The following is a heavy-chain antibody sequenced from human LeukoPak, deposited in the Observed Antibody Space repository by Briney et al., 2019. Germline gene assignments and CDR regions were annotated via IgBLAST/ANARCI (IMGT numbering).Heavy chain of an antibody. D-gene: IGHD3-10*01. CDR1: GYTFTSYG. V-gene: IGHV1-2*02. J-gene: IGHJ6*03. CDR3: ARGPDFSMVRGLTGFYYYMDV. Sequence: ASVKVSCKASGYTFTSYGISWVRQAPGQGLEGMGWIKPNSGGTKYAQKFKGRVTMTRDTSISTVYMELSRLRSDDTAVYYCARGPDFSMVRGLTGFYYYMDVWGKGTTVTVSS. CDR2: IKPNSGGT.